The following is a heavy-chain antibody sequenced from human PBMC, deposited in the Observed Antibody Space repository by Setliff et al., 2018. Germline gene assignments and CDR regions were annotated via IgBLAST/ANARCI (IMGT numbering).Heavy chain of an antibody. Sequence: GSLRLSCAASGFTFSSYAMTWVRQAPGKGLEWASVISGSGGSTYYADSVKGRFTISRDNSKNTLYLQMNSLRAEDTAVYYCAKDGSGSYDYLDYWGQGTLVTVSS. CDR2: ISGSGGST. CDR3: AKDGSGSYDYLDY. V-gene: IGHV3-23*01. CDR1: GFTFSSYA. J-gene: IGHJ4*02. D-gene: IGHD6-13*01.